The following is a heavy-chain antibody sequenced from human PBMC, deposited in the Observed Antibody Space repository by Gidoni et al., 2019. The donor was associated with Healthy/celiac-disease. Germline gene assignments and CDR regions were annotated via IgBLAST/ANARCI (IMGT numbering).Heavy chain of an antibody. V-gene: IGHV3-23*01. CDR2: ISGSGGST. CDR1: GFTFSSYA. D-gene: IGHD2-2*01. CDR3: ARMGGFSTRNYYFDY. Sequence: EVPLLESGGGLVQPGGSLRLSCAASGFTFSSYAMSWVRQAPGKGLEWVSAISGSGGSTYYADSVKGRFTISRDNSKNTLYLQMNSLRAEDTAVYYCARMGGFSTRNYYFDYWGQGTLVTVSS. J-gene: IGHJ4*02.